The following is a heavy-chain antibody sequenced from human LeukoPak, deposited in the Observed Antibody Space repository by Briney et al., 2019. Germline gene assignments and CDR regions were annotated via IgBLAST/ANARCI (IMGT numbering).Heavy chain of an antibody. CDR1: GGSFSGYY. CDR3: ARGLKVMVIINKGYFDY. Sequence: SETLSLTCAVYGGSFSGYYWSWIRQPPGKGLEWIGEINHSGSTNYNPSLKSRVTISVDTSKNQFSLKLSSVTAADTAVYYCARGLKVMVIINKGYFDYWGQGTLVTVSS. V-gene: IGHV4-34*01. J-gene: IGHJ4*02. D-gene: IGHD3-22*01. CDR2: INHSGST.